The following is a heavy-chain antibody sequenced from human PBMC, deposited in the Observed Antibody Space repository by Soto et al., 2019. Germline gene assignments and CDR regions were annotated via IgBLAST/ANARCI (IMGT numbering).Heavy chain of an antibody. J-gene: IGHJ4*02. D-gene: IGHD2-2*01. V-gene: IGHV3-30*18. Sequence: QVQLVESGGGVVQAGRSLRLSCVASEFTFKSYGVHWVRQAPGKGLAWVAVMSYDGNKKHYADSVRGRFTISRDNSKNTLYLQMNSLRTEDTAVYYCAKDSYRGDIVLTPALYGNDYWGQGTLVTVSS. CDR1: EFTFKSYG. CDR2: MSYDGNKK. CDR3: AKDSYRGDIVLTPALYGNDY.